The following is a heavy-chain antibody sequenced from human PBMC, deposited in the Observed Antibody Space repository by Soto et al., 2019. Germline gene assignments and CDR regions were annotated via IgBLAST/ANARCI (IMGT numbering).Heavy chain of an antibody. J-gene: IGHJ4*02. CDR2: INHSGST. CDR3: ARGNPSYYYDSSGSRIFDY. V-gene: IGHV4-34*01. D-gene: IGHD3-22*01. Sequence: QVQLQQWGAGLLKPSETLSLTCAVYGGSFSGYYWSWIRQPPGKGLEWIGEINHSGSTNYNPSLKSRVTISVDKSKNQFSLKLSSVTAADTAVYYCARGNPSYYYDSSGSRIFDYWGQGTLVTVSS. CDR1: GGSFSGYY.